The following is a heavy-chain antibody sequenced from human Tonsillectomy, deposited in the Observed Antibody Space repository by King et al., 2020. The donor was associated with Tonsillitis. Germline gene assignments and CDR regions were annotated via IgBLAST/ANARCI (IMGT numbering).Heavy chain of an antibody. D-gene: IGHD5-18*01. CDR2: INSDGSST. J-gene: IGHJ4*02. Sequence: DVQLVESGGGLIQPGGSLRLSCAASGFTFSSYWMYWVRQAPGKGLVWVSRINSDGSSTSYADSVKGRFTISRDNAKNTLYLQMNSLRAEDTAVYYCAITWIQLWPFDYWGQGTLVTVSS. V-gene: IGHV3-74*01. CDR3: AITWIQLWPFDY. CDR1: GFTFSSYW.